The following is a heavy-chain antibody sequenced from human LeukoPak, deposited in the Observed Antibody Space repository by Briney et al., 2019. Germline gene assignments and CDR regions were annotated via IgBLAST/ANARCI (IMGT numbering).Heavy chain of an antibody. V-gene: IGHV1-46*01. CDR3: ARGMPGSYDSSGYYALGV. Sequence: GASVKVSCKASGYTFTSYYMHWVRQAPGQGLEWMGIINPSGGTTSYAQKFQGRVTMTRDTSTSTVYMELSSLKSEDTAAYYCARGMPGSYDSSGYYALGVWGQGTKVTVSS. D-gene: IGHD3-22*01. J-gene: IGHJ3*01. CDR1: GYTFTSYY. CDR2: INPSGGTT.